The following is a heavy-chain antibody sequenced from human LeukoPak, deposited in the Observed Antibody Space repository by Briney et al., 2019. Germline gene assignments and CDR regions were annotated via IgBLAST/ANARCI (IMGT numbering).Heavy chain of an antibody. CDR1: GYSISSGYY. CDR3: ARDVGNEFDY. V-gene: IGHV4-38-2*02. J-gene: IGHJ4*02. D-gene: IGHD1-1*01. Sequence: SETLSLTCAVSGYSISSGYYWGWIRQPPGKGLEWIGSIYHSGSTYYNPSLKSRVTISVDTSKNQFSLKLSSVTAADTAVYYCARDVGNEFDYWGQGTLVTVSS. CDR2: IYHSGST.